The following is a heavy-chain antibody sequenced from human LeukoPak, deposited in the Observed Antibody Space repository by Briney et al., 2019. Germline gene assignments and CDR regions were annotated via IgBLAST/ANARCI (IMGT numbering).Heavy chain of an antibody. CDR3: ATDSPDGSGTYYNDSPDY. Sequence: ASLKVSCKASGYTFSSYGISWVRQAPEQRLEWMGWISAYKGDTNYPQKLQGRVTITTDTSTSAAYLDLRSLRSEERAIYPCATDSPDGSGTYYNDSPDYWAPGTLVTVSS. CDR2: ISAYKGDT. V-gene: IGHV1-18*01. J-gene: IGHJ4*02. D-gene: IGHD3-10*01. CDR1: GYTFSSYG.